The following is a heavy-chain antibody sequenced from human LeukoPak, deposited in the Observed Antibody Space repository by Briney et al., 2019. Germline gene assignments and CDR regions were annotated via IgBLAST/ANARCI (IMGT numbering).Heavy chain of an antibody. CDR3: ARDQRSSSPPRAFDI. Sequence: VASVKVSCKASGYTFTSYGISWVRQAPGQGLEWMGWISAYNGNTNYAQKLQGRVTMTTDTSTSTAYMELRCLRSDDTAVYYCARDQRSSSPPRAFDIWGQGTMVTVSS. D-gene: IGHD6-13*01. J-gene: IGHJ3*02. V-gene: IGHV1-18*01. CDR1: GYTFTSYG. CDR2: ISAYNGNT.